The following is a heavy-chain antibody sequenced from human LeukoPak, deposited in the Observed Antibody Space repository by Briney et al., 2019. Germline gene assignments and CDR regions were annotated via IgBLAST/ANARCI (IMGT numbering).Heavy chain of an antibody. V-gene: IGHV3-7*01. J-gene: IGHJ4*02. CDR2: IKQDGSEK. D-gene: IGHD3-3*01. CDR3: VCTVVLPQPSLRFLEWLFSFDY. Sequence: PGGSLRLSCAASGFTFSSYWMSWVRQAPGKGLEWVANIKQDGSEKYYVDSVKGRFTISRDNAKNSLYLQMNSLRAEDTAVYYCVCTVVLPQPSLRFLEWLFSFDYWGQGTLVTVSS. CDR1: GFTFSSYW.